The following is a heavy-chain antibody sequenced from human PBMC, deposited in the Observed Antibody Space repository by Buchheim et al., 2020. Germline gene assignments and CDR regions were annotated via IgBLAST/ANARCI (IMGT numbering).Heavy chain of an antibody. J-gene: IGHJ4*02. CDR3: AKTGAQGYLEY. Sequence: VQLQESGPGLVKPSGTLSLTCSVSGASISSRNWWTWVRQSPGKGLEWIGEIYQSGTTNYNPSLKRRVTISMNKSKNQFSLKVNSVTAADTAVFYCAKTGAQGYLEYWGQG. CDR2: IYQSGTT. D-gene: IGHD6-13*01. CDR1: GASISSRNW. V-gene: IGHV4-4*02.